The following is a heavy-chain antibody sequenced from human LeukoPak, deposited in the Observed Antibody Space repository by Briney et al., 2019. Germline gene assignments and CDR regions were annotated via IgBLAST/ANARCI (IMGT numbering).Heavy chain of an antibody. Sequence: SETLSLTCTVSGGSISSYYWSWIRQPPGKGLERIGYIYYSGSTNYNPSLKSRVTISVDTSKNQFSLKLSSVTAADTAVYYCARAPFGSSIDYWGQGTLVTVSS. D-gene: IGHD3-10*01. CDR2: IYYSGST. CDR1: GGSISSYY. CDR3: ARAPFGSSIDY. V-gene: IGHV4-59*01. J-gene: IGHJ4*02.